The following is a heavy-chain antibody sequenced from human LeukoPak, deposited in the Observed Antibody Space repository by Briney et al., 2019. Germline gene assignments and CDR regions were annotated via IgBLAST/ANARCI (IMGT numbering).Heavy chain of an antibody. J-gene: IGHJ5*02. D-gene: IGHD2-15*01. V-gene: IGHV4-59*12. CDR1: NGSISNYY. Sequence: SETLSLTCSVSNGSISNYYWSWIRQPPGRGLEFIGYFYYSGSTNYNPSLKSRVTISVDTSKNQFSLKLSSVTAADTAVYYCARVLGRKGYCSGGSCRHRNWFDPWGQGTLVTVSS. CDR2: FYYSGST. CDR3: ARVLGRKGYCSGGSCRHRNWFDP.